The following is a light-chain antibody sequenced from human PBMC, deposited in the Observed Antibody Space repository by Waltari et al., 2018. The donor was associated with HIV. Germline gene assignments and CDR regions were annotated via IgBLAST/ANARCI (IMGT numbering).Light chain of an antibody. CDR2: GAT. V-gene: IGKV3D-15*01. Sequence: IALTQSPVTLSVSPVNTVTRSCRASQNIDSYLAWYQQQSDQPPKLLVYGATTRATGGPARFRGSGSQTDCNLIIDGLQTDDCAVYDCHQYHAWPRCPFGQGTTVEIK. J-gene: IGKJ2*02. CDR3: HQYHAWPRCP. CDR1: QNIDSY.